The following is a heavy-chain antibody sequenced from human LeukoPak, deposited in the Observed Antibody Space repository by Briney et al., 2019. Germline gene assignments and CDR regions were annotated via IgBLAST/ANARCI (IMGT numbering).Heavy chain of an antibody. J-gene: IGHJ4*02. V-gene: IGHV4-39*01. CDR2: IHYSGST. Sequence: GSLRLSCAASGFTFSTYAMNWVRQPPGKGLEWIGSIHYSGSTYYNPSLKSRVTISVDTSKNQFSLKLSSVTAADTAVYYCAGRSDSSGLYWGQGTLVTVSS. CDR1: GFTFSTYA. CDR3: AGRSDSSGLY. D-gene: IGHD3-22*01.